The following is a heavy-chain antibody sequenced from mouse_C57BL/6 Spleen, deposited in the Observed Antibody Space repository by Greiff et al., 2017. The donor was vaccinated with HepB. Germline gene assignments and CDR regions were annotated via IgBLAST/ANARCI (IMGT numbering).Heavy chain of an antibody. V-gene: IGHV1-9*01. Sequence: VQLQQSGAELMKPGASVKLSCKATGYTFTGYWIEWVKQRPGHGLEWIGEILPGSGSTNYNEKFKGNATFTADTSSNTAYMQLSSLTTEDSAIYYCARQLRGWFAYWGQGTLVTVSA. CDR3: ARQLRGWFAY. CDR1: GYTFTGYW. D-gene: IGHD3-2*02. J-gene: IGHJ3*01. CDR2: ILPGSGST.